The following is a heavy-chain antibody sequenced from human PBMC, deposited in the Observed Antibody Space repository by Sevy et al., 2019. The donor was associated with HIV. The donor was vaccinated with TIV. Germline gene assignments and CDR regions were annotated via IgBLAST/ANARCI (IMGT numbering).Heavy chain of an antibody. J-gene: IGHJ6*02. D-gene: IGHD6-19*01. V-gene: IGHV3-30*04. CDR3: ARSSLVVAGSYGMDV. Sequence: GGSLRLSCAASGFTFNTYAIHWVRQAPGKGLEWVALISYDGNYEYYADSVAGRFTISRDNSNNTLYQQMNSRRAEDTALYYCARSSLVVAGSYGMDVWGHGTTVTVSS. CDR2: ISYDGNYE. CDR1: GFTFNTYA.